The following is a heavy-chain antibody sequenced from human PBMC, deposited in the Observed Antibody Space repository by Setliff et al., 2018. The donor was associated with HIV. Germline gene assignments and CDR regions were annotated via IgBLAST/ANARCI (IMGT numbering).Heavy chain of an antibody. CDR2: ISAYNGNT. Sequence: ASVKVSCKASGYTFTGYYMHWVRQAPGQGLEWMGWISAYNGNTNYAQKFQGRVTITADKSTSTAYMELSSLRAEDTAVYYCAKEYHSSWYVGLDYWGQGTLVTVSS. CDR1: GYTFTGYY. CDR3: AKEYHSSWYVGLDY. D-gene: IGHD6-13*01. J-gene: IGHJ4*02. V-gene: IGHV1-18*04.